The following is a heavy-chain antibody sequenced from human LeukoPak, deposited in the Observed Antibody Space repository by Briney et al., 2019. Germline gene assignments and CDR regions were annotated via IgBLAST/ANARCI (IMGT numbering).Heavy chain of an antibody. CDR3: AREADYGDYFGY. V-gene: IGHV1-2*02. CDR2: INPNSGGT. D-gene: IGHD4-17*01. J-gene: IGHJ4*02. CDR1: GYTFTGYY. Sequence: SVKVSCKPSGYTFTGYYMHWVRQAPGHGLEWMGWINPNSGGTNYAQKFQGRVTMTRDTSISTAYMELSRLRSGDTGVYYCAREADYGDYFGYWGQGTLVTVSS.